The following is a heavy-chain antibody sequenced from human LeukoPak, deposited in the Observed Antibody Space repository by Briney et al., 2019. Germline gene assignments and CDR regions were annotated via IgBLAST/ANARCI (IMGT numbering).Heavy chain of an antibody. CDR1: GFTFSSYS. D-gene: IGHD6-19*01. V-gene: IGHV3-21*01. J-gene: IGHJ6*02. CDR2: ISSSSSYI. Sequence: GGSLRLSCAASGFTFSSYSMNWVRQAPGKGLEWVSSISSSSSYIYYADSVKGRFTISRDNAKNSLYLQMNSLRAEDTAVYYCARDLSIAVAGTVFYYYYGMDVWGQGTTVTVSS. CDR3: ARDLSIAVAGTVFYYYYGMDV.